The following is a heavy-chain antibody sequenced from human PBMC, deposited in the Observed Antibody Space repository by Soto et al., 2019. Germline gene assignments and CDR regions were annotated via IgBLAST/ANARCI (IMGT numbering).Heavy chain of an antibody. V-gene: IGHV3-30*18. D-gene: IGHD3-3*02. CDR1: GFTFSSYG. J-gene: IGHJ4*02. CDR3: AKDGPSTFKVSQGYY. Sequence: QVQLVESGGGVVQPGMSLRLSCAASGFTFSSYGMHWVRQAPGKGLEWVAVISYDGSNKYYADSVKGRFTISRDNSKNTLYLQMNSLRAEDTAVYYCAKDGPSTFKVSQGYYWGQGTLVTVSS. CDR2: ISYDGSNK.